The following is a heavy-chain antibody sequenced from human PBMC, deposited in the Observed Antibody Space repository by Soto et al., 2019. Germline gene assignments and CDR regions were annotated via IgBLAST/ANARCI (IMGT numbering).Heavy chain of an antibody. D-gene: IGHD2-21*02. CDR3: ARGKFHSGGNSCLDP. CDR2: TYYRSKWYN. Sequence: SQSLSLLCVISGDIVYWNRAAGNWIKKSPSRGLEWLGRTYYRSKWYNDYAVSVKSRITINPDTSKNQFSLQLNSVTPEDTAVYYCARGKFHSGGNSCLDPCGQAHLVSGSS. CDR1: GDIVYWNRAA. V-gene: IGHV6-1*01. J-gene: IGHJ5*02.